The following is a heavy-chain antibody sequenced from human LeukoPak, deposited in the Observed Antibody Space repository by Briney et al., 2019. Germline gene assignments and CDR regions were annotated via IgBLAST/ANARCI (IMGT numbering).Heavy chain of an antibody. J-gene: IGHJ4*02. V-gene: IGHV4-34*01. D-gene: IGHD3-22*01. CDR2: INHSGST. CDR1: GGSFSGYY. CDR3: ARGKYYYDSRPVAGWYFDY. Sequence: SETLSLTCAVYGGSFSGYYWSWIRQPPGKGLEWIGEINHSGSTNYNPSLKSRVTISVDTSKNQFSLKLSSVTAADTAVYYCARGKYYYDSRPVAGWYFDYWGQGTLVTVSS.